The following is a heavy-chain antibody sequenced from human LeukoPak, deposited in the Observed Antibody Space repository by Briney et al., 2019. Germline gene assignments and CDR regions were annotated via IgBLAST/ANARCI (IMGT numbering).Heavy chain of an antibody. CDR1: GYTFTSYG. D-gene: IGHD3-3*01. V-gene: IGHV1-18*01. CDR2: ISAYNGNT. Sequence: GASVKVSCKASGYTFTSYGISWVRQAPGQGLEWMGWISAYNGNTNYAQKFQGRVTMTRDTSISTAYMELSRLRSDDTAVYYCAGTKDFWSGYFAYWGQGTLVTVSS. CDR3: AGTKDFWSGYFAY. J-gene: IGHJ4*02.